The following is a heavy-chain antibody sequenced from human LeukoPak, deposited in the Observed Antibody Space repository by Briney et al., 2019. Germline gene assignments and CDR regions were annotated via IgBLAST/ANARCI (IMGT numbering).Heavy chain of an antibody. CDR2: ISSSSDTI. D-gene: IGHD1-1*01. CDR1: GFTFGNFN. CDR3: AFGGGTTGLFDY. J-gene: IGHJ4*02. V-gene: IGHV3-48*04. Sequence: GGSLRLSCPASGFTFGNFNMNWVRQAPGKGLEWVSYISSSSDTIYYTDSVEGRFTISRDNAKNSLYLQMNSLRAEDTAVYYCAFGGGTTGLFDYWGQGTLVTVSS.